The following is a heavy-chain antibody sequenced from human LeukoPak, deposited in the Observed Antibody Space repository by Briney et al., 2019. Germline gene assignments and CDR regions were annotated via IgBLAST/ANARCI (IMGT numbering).Heavy chain of an antibody. Sequence: PGGSLRLSCAASGFTFSSYAMSWVRQAPGKGLEWVSAISGSGSSTYYADSVKGRFTISRDNSKNTLYLQMNSLRAEDTAVYYCAGYYGSGSYYNPFGYFDYWGQGTLVTVSS. CDR1: GFTFSSYA. J-gene: IGHJ4*02. CDR2: ISGSGSST. CDR3: AGYYGSGSYYNPFGYFDY. V-gene: IGHV3-23*01. D-gene: IGHD3-10*01.